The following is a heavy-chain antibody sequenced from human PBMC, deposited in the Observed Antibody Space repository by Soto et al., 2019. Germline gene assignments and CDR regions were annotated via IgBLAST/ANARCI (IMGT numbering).Heavy chain of an antibody. CDR2: INSDGSST. CDR3: ARGGSLNWYFDL. V-gene: IGHV3-74*01. Sequence: EVQLVESGGGLVQPGGSLRLSCAASGFTFSSYWMHWVRQAPGKGLVWVSRINSDGSSTSYADSVKGRFTISRDNAKNSLYLQMNSLRAEYTAVYYCARGGSLNWYFDLWGRGTLVTVSS. CDR1: GFTFSSYW. D-gene: IGHD1-26*01. J-gene: IGHJ2*01.